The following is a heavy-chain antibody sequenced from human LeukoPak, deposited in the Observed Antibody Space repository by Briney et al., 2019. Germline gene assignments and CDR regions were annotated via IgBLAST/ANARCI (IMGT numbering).Heavy chain of an antibody. D-gene: IGHD3-3*01. CDR1: GFSVRKYY. J-gene: IGHJ3*02. V-gene: IGHV3-53*01. CDR2: IYEGGGT. Sequence: GGSLRLSCEASGFSVRKYYMSWVRQAPGKGLGWISVIYEGGGTSVAGAVKGRFIISRDNSKNTVDLLMNTLRAEDTAVYYCARAGSTTFGVVIDGFDIWGLGTRVAVSS. CDR3: ARAGSTTFGVVIDGFDI.